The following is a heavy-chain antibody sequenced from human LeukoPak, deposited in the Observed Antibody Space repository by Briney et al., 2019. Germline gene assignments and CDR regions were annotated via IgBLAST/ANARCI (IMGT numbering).Heavy chain of an antibody. CDR3: ARVRLWLGAFNAFDI. J-gene: IGHJ3*02. V-gene: IGHV4-34*01. CDR2: INNYGSV. Sequence: SETLPLTCAVYGGSFSGYYWSWLRQAPGKGLEGTGEINNYGSVNYNPSLESRVTMSVDTSKQQFSLKLTSVTAADTAVYFCARVRLWLGAFNAFDIWGQGTVVTISS. CDR1: GGSFSGYY. D-gene: IGHD1-26*01.